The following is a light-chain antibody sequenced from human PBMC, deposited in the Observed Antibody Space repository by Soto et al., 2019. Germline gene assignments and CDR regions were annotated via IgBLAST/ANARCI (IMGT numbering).Light chain of an antibody. CDR3: QQYAGSPRT. V-gene: IGKV3-20*01. J-gene: IGKJ1*01. CDR2: GAS. CDR1: QSVSSSY. Sequence: TLTFPPGRRPSLSCRASQSVSSSYLAWYRQKPGQAPRLLIYGASSRATGIPERFSGSGSGTDFTLTISRLEPEDFAVYYCQQYAGSPRTFGQGTKVDIK.